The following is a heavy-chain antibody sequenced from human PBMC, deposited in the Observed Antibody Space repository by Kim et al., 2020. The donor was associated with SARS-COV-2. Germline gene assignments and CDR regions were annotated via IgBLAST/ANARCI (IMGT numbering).Heavy chain of an antibody. Sequence: GGSLRLSCAASGFTFSNYWMNWVRQAPGKGLEWVANFKQDGSQKSYMDSVKGRFTISRDNAKNSLYLQMNSLRAEDTAVYYCTTAIRGATGYWGQGTLVTVSS. CDR3: TTAIRGATGY. V-gene: IGHV3-7*03. CDR2: FKQDGSQK. CDR1: GFTFSNYW. J-gene: IGHJ4*02. D-gene: IGHD3-10*01.